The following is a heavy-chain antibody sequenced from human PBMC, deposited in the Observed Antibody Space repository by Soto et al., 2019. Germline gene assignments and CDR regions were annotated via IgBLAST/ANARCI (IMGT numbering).Heavy chain of an antibody. J-gene: IGHJ2*01. D-gene: IGHD3-3*01. V-gene: IGHV1-8*01. CDR1: GYTFKDYD. CDR2: MNPNSGNT. Sequence: QVQLLQSGADVKKPGTSVRVSCRASGYTFKDYDINWVRRAPGQGPELMGWMNPNSGNTAYARKFHDRISMTRSVSARTAFMELSSLTPEDTAVYYCALRMTWSLWCFDLWGSGTQVTVSS. CDR3: ALRMTWSLWCFDL.